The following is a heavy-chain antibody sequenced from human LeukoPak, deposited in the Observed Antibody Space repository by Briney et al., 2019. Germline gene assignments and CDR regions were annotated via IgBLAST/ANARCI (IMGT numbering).Heavy chain of an antibody. CDR1: GGSFSGYY. CDR3: ARDVGGSTSFFFDP. CDR2: INHSGST. J-gene: IGHJ5*02. Sequence: SETLSLTCAVYGGSFSGYYWSWIRQPPGKGLEWIGEINHSGSTNYNPSLKSRVTISVDTSKNQFSLKLSSVTAADTAVYYCARDVGGSTSFFFDPWGQGTLVTVSS. V-gene: IGHV4-34*01. D-gene: IGHD2-2*01.